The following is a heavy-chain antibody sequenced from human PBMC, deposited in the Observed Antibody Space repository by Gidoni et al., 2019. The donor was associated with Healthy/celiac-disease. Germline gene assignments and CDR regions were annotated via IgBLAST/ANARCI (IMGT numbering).Heavy chain of an antibody. V-gene: IGHV1-3*01. CDR3: ARGDSSLTFDY. J-gene: IGHJ4*02. D-gene: IGHD6-13*01. CDR2: INAGNGNT. CDR1: GYTFTSYA. Sequence: QVQLVQSGAEVKKPGASVKGSCKASGYTFTSYAMHWVRQAPGQRLEWMGWINAGNGNTKYSQKFQGRVTITRDTSASTAYMELSSLRSEDTAVYYCARGDSSLTFDYWGQGTLVTVSS.